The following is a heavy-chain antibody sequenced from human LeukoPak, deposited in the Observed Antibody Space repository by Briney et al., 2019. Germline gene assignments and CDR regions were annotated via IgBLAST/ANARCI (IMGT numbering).Heavy chain of an antibody. CDR3: ARDREYYFDY. J-gene: IGHJ4*02. Sequence: PGGSLRLSCAASGFIFSSYEMNWVRQAPGKGLEWVACIRRSSSDIFYADSVKGRFTISRDNANNSLYLQMNSLRAEDTAVYYCARDREYYFDYWGQGTLVTVPS. V-gene: IGHV3-21*05. CDR1: GFIFSSYE. CDR2: IRRSSSDI.